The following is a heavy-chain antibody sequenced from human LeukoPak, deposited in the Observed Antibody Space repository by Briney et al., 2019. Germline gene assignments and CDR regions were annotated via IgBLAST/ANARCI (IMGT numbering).Heavy chain of an antibody. J-gene: IGHJ4*02. CDR1: GGSISSYY. CDR2: IYTSGST. Sequence: SETLSLTCTVSGGSISSYYWSWIRQPAGKGLERIGRIYTSGSTNYNPSLKSRVTMSVDTSKNQFSLKLSSVTAADTAVYYCARGPWSSSGWYRSYRENDYWGQGTLVTVSS. D-gene: IGHD6-19*01. V-gene: IGHV4-4*07. CDR3: ARGPWSSSGWYRSYRENDY.